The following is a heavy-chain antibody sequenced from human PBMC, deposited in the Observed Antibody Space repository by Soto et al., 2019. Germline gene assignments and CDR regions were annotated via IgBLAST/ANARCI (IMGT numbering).Heavy chain of an antibody. Sequence: GPSLNVSCNASGYIFTNYDIHWVLQAAGLGLEWMGWMNPGNNQHVYTQKFRGRVTVSTDTSISTTYMELSSLTSEDTAIYYCARDRGRDSGYDRSKSFFDYWGRGVLVTVSS. CDR3: ARDRGRDSGYDRSKSFFDY. V-gene: IGHV1-8*01. J-gene: IGHJ4*01. CDR2: MNPGNNQH. D-gene: IGHD5-12*01. CDR1: GYIFTNYD.